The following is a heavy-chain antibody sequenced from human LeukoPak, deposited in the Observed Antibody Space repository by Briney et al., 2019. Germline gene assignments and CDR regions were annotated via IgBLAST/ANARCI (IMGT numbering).Heavy chain of an antibody. CDR1: GGTFSSYA. D-gene: IGHD5-18*01. CDR2: IIPIFGTA. V-gene: IGHV1-69*13. J-gene: IGHJ4*02. CDR3: ARGRGYSYESGY. Sequence: SVKVSCKASGGTFSSYAISWVRQAPGQGLEWVGGIIPIFGTANYAQKFQGRVTITADESTSTAYMELSSLRSEDTAVYYCARGRGYSYESGYWGQGTLVTVSS.